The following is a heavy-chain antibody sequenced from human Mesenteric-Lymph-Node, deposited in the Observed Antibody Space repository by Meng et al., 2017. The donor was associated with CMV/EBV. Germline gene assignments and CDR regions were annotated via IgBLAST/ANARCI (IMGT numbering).Heavy chain of an antibody. CDR2: IYWNDDK. D-gene: IGHD3-22*01. CDR1: VC. CDR3: AHSATSGGNYYDSSGYTYYFDY. V-gene: IGHV2-5*01. J-gene: IGHJ4*02. Sequence: VCVGWIRQPPVKALEWLALIYWNDDKRYTPSLKSRLTITKDTSKNQVVLTMTNMDPVDTATYYCAHSATSGGNYYDSSGYTYYFDYWGQGTLVTVSS.